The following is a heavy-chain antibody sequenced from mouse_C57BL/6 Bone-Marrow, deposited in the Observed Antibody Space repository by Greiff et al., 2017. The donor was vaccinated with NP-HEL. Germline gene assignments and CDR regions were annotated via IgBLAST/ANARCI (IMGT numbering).Heavy chain of an antibody. D-gene: IGHD1-1*01. CDR1: GYTFTDYN. Sequence: VHVKQSGPELVKPGASVKIPCKASGYTFTDYNMDWVKQSHGKSLEWIGDINPNNGGTIYNQKFKGKATLTVDKSSSTAYMELRSLTSEDTAVYYCARSGNGSNFAYWGQGTLVTVSA. J-gene: IGHJ3*01. CDR2: INPNNGGT. V-gene: IGHV1-18*01. CDR3: ARSGNGSNFAY.